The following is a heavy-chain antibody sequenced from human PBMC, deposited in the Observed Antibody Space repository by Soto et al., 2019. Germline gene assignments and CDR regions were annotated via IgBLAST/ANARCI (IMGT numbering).Heavy chain of an antibody. Sequence: XETLSLTCSVYGWSFSGYYWSWIRQPPGKGLEWIGYIYYSGSTNYNPPLKSRVTISVDTSKNQFSLKLSSVTAADTAVYYCARQILTGYYPYYYYYYGMDVWGQGTTVTVSS. D-gene: IGHD3-9*01. V-gene: IGHV4-59*01. CDR3: ARQILTGYYPYYYYYYGMDV. CDR1: GWSFSGYY. CDR2: IYYSGST. J-gene: IGHJ6*02.